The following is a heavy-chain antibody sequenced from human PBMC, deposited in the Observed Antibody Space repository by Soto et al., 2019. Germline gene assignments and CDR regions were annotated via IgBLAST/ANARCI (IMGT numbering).Heavy chain of an antibody. D-gene: IGHD2-2*01. Sequence: GAPAEVTCKDSCSTLSSCCITCVRQVPGQPLEWPGWISLYSDGTNYSWKFQGRVSMTTDTSTTTAYMQLRSLRSDDPAVYHCARVVRGGEAWFGPWGQGPRV. V-gene: IGHV1-18*01. J-gene: IGHJ5*02. CDR2: ISLYSDGT. CDR1: CSTLSSCC. CDR3: ARVVRGGEAWFGP.